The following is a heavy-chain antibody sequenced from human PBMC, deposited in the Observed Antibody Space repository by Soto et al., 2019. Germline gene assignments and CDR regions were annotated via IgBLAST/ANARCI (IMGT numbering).Heavy chain of an antibody. CDR1: GFTFSSYA. Sequence: PGGAQRLSCAASGFTFSSYAMSWVRQAPEKGLEWVSAISGSGGSTYYADSVKGRFTISRDNSKNTLYLQMNSLRAEDTAVYYCAKDDIYYDSSALSPPLDYWGQVNLVPVSS. J-gene: IGHJ4*02. V-gene: IGHV3-23*01. D-gene: IGHD3-22*01. CDR2: ISGSGGST. CDR3: AKDDIYYDSSALSPPLDY.